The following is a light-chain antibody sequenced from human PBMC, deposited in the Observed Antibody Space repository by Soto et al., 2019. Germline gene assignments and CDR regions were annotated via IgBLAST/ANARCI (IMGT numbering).Light chain of an antibody. CDR3: AAWDESLNGVV. CDR2: SNN. Sequence: QSVLTQPPSASGTPGQRVTISCSGSSSNIGSNTVNWYQQLPGTAPKLLIYSNNQRPSGVPDRFSGSKSGTSASLAIRGLQSEDESDYYCAAWDESLNGVVFGGGTKLTVL. CDR1: SSNIGSNT. V-gene: IGLV1-44*01. J-gene: IGLJ2*01.